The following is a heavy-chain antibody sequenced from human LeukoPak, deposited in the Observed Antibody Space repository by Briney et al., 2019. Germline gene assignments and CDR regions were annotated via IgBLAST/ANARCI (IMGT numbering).Heavy chain of an antibody. CDR2: INHSGNT. CDR1: SGSFSGYY. V-gene: IGHV4-34*01. D-gene: IGHD6-19*01. CDR3: ARSPPIAVAGLFYSPLTRYFDS. J-gene: IGHJ4*02. Sequence: PSETLSLTCAVYSGSFSGYYWSWIRQPPGKRLEWIGAINHSGNTNYNPSLKSRVTISVDTSKNQFSLKLSSVTAADTAAYYCARSPPIAVAGLFYSPLTRYFDSWGQGTLVTVSS.